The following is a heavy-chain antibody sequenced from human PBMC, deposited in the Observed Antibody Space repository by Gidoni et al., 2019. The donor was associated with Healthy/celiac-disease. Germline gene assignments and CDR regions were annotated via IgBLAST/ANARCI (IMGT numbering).Heavy chain of an antibody. V-gene: IGHV3-30*18. Sequence: QVQLVESGGGVVQPGRSLRLSCAASGFTFSSYGMHWVRQDPGKGLEWVAVISYDGSNKYYADSVKGRFTISRDNSKNTLYLQMNSLRAEDTAVYYCAKGLLVDYYDSSFDYWGQGTLVTVSS. CDR2: ISYDGSNK. CDR3: AKGLLVDYYDSSFDY. D-gene: IGHD3-22*01. CDR1: GFTFSSYG. J-gene: IGHJ4*02.